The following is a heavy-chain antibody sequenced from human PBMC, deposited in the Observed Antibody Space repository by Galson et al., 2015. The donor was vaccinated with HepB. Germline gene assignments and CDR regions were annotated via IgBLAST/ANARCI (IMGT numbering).Heavy chain of an antibody. V-gene: IGHV3-20*04. CDR2: ISWNGGST. D-gene: IGHD5-24*01. CDR1: GFTFDDYG. CDR3: ARGRRWLYKGAFDY. Sequence: SLRLSCAASGFTFDDYGMSWVRQAPGKGLEWVSGISWNGGSTNYADSVMGRFTLSRDNAKNSLYLQMNSLRAEDTALYYCARGRRWLYKGAFDYWGQGTLVTVSS. J-gene: IGHJ4*02.